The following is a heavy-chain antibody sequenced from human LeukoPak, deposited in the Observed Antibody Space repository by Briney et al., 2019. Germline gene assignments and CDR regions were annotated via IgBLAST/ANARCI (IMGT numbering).Heavy chain of an antibody. V-gene: IGHV3-9*03. D-gene: IGHD2-2*01. J-gene: IGHJ6*03. CDR2: ISWNSGSI. CDR3: AKAACSRTSCHMDV. Sequence: GGSLRLSCAASGFTFDDYAMHWVRQAPGKGLEWVSGISWNSGSIGYADSVKGRFAISRDNAKNSLYLQMNSLRAEDMALYYCAKAACSRTSCHMDVWGKGTTVTVSS. CDR1: GFTFDDYA.